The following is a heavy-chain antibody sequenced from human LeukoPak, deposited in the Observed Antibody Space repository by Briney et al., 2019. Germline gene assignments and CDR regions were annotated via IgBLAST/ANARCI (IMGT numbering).Heavy chain of an antibody. CDR2: IIXIFGTA. V-gene: IGHV1-69*01. D-gene: IGHD2-2*02. J-gene: IGHJ5*02. CDR1: GGTFSSYX. CDR3: AREWGCSSTSCYTGNWFDP. Sequence: CXASGGTFSSYXXSWVRQXPXXGXEXMGXIIXIFGTANYAQKFQGRVTITADESTSTAYMELSSLRSEDTAVYYCAREWGCSSTSCYTGNWFDPWGQGTLVTVSS.